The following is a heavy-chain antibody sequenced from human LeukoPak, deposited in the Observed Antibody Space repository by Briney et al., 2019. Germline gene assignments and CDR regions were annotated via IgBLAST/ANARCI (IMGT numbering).Heavy chain of an antibody. V-gene: IGHV4-34*01. CDR3: ARRNGMGSLGYYFDY. J-gene: IGHJ4*02. CDR2: INHSGST. CDR1: GGSFSGYY. Sequence: SETLSLTCAVYGGSFSGYYWSWIRQPPGKGLEWIGEINHSGSTNYNPSLKSRVTISVDTSKNQFSLKLSSVTAADTAVYYCARRNGMGSLGYYFDYWGQGTLVTVSS. D-gene: IGHD3-10*01.